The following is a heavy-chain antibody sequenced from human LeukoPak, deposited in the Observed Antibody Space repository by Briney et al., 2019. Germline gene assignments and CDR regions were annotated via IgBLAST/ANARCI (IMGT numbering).Heavy chain of an antibody. CDR2: IYTSGST. V-gene: IGHV4-61*02. J-gene: IGHJ6*03. CDR1: GGSISSGSYY. Sequence: PSQTLSLTCTVSGGSISSGSYYWSWIRQPAGKGLEWIGRIYTSGSTNYNPSLKSRVTISVDTSKNQFSLKLSSVTAADTAVYYCARASEVGPYYYYYMDVWGKGTTVTISS. D-gene: IGHD3-16*01. CDR3: ARASEVGPYYYYYMDV.